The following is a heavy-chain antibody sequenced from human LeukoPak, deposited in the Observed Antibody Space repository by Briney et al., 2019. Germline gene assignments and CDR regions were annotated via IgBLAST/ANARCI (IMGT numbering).Heavy chain of an antibody. V-gene: IGHV4-34*01. Sequence: PSETLSLTCAVYGGSFSGYYWSWIRQPPGKGLEWIGEINHSGSTNYNPSLKSRVTISVDTSKNQFSLKLSSVTAADTAVYYCARRFTVGRMGYWGQGTLVTVSS. CDR2: INHSGST. CDR3: ARRFTVGRMGY. D-gene: IGHD4-23*01. J-gene: IGHJ4*02. CDR1: GGSFSGYY.